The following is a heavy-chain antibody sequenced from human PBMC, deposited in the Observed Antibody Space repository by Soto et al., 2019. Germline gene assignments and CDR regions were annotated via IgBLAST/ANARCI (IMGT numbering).Heavy chain of an antibody. D-gene: IGHD2-15*01. CDR2: ISAYNGNT. CDR1: GYTFTSDG. CDR3: ARDPGDCSGGSCYSNYYGMDV. V-gene: IGHV1-18*01. J-gene: IGHJ6*02. Sequence: ASVKVSCKASGYTFTSDGISWVRQAPGQGLEWMGWISAYNGNTNYAQKLQGRVTMTTDTSTSTAYMELRSLRSDDTAVYYCARDPGDCSGGSCYSNYYGMDVWGQGTTVTVSS.